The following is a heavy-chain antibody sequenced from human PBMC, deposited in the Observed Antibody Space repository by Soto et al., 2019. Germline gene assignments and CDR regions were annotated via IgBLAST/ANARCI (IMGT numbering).Heavy chain of an antibody. D-gene: IGHD2-15*01. J-gene: IGHJ5*02. Sequence: EVQLLESGGGLVQPGGSLRLSCAASGFTFSSYALRWVLQVPGRGLEWVSAISGSGGSTYYADSVKARFTISRDNAKNTLYLQMNSLRAADTAVYYCAKVGYGVVAANDDSLDPWGQGTLVTVSS. CDR1: GFTFSSYA. CDR2: ISGSGGST. V-gene: IGHV3-23*01. CDR3: AKVGYGVVAANDDSLDP.